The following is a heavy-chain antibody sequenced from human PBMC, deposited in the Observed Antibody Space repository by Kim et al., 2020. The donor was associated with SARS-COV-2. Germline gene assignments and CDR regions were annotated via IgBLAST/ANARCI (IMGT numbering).Heavy chain of an antibody. J-gene: IGHJ4*02. CDR3: ARRNDFWSSYYNY. D-gene: IGHD3-3*01. Sequence: NYSPSFQGHVTISADKSISTAYLQWTSLKASDTAMYYCARRNDFWSSYYNYWGQGTLVTVSS. V-gene: IGHV5-10-1*01.